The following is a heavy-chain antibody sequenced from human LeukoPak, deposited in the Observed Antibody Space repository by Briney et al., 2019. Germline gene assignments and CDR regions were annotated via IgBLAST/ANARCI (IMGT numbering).Heavy chain of an antibody. CDR2: INHSGGT. CDR1: GGSFCGYY. D-gene: IGHD2-8*01. CDR3: ARSIVGYCTNGVCSNTYYFDY. V-gene: IGHV4-34*01. J-gene: IGHJ4*02. Sequence: SETLSLTCAVYGGSFCGYYWSWIRQPPGKGLEWIGEINHSGGTNYNPSLKSRVTLSVDTSKNQFSLKLSSVTAADTAVYYCARSIVGYCTNGVCSNTYYFDYWGQGTLVTVSS.